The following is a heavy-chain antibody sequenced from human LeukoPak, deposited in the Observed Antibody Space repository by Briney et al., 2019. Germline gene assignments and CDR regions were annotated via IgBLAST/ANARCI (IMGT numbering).Heavy chain of an antibody. CDR1: GGTFSSYA. CDR3: ARDMHYYYGSGLDI. V-gene: IGHV1-69*01. CDR2: IIPIFSTA. Sequence: GASVKVSCKASGGTFSSYAISWVRQAPGQGLEWMGGIIPIFSTANYAQKFQGRVTITADESTSTAYMELSSLRSEDTAVYYCARDMHYYYGSGLDIWGQGTMVTVSS. J-gene: IGHJ3*02. D-gene: IGHD3-10*01.